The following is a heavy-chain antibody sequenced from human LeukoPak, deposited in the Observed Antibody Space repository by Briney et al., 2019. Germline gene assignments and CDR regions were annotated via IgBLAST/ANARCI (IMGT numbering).Heavy chain of an antibody. CDR1: GGSFSGYY. CDR2: INHSGST. CDR3: ARGVRYYDFWSGYYTSAFDI. J-gene: IGHJ3*02. V-gene: IGHV4-34*01. D-gene: IGHD3-3*01. Sequence: PSETLSLTCAVYGGSFSGYYWSWIRQLPGKGLEWIGEINHSGSTNYNPSLKSRVTISVDTSKNQFSLKLSSVTAADTAVYYCARGVRYYDFWSGYYTSAFDIWGQGTMVTVSS.